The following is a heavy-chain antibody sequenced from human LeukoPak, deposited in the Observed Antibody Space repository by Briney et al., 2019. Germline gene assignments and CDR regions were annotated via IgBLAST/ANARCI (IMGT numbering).Heavy chain of an antibody. CDR2: IYYSGST. Sequence: SQTLSLTCTVSGGSISSGGYYWSWIRQPPGKGLEWIGSIYYSGSTYYNPSLKSRVTISVDTSKNQFSLKLSSVTAADTAVYYCMVRGVIIDYWGQGTLVTVFS. CDR3: MVRGVIIDY. D-gene: IGHD3-10*01. CDR1: GGSISSGGYY. J-gene: IGHJ4*02. V-gene: IGHV4-39*01.